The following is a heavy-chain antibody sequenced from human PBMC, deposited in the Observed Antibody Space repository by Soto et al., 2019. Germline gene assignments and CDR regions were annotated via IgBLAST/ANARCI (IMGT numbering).Heavy chain of an antibody. CDR3: ARGFVIAANKDLHAEY. V-gene: IGHV1-3*01. J-gene: IGHJ4*02. CDR1: GYTFTNSA. CDR2: INVGNGNT. D-gene: IGHD2-15*01. Sequence: QVQLVQSGAEVKKPGASVKVSCKASGYTFTNSAIHWVRQAPGQTLEWMGWINVGNGNTKYSQKFQGRVTITRDTSASTAYLELISLISEDTAVYYWARGFVIAANKDLHAEYLGRGTLVTVSS.